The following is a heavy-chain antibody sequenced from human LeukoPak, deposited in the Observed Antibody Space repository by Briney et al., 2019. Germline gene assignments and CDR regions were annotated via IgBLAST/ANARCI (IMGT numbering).Heavy chain of an antibody. J-gene: IGHJ4*02. V-gene: IGHV3-23*01. D-gene: IGHD2-21*02. CDR3: SRGQRGVTAMFY. CDR1: GFTFSSYA. Sequence: SGGSLRLSCAVSGFTFSSYAMGWVRQAPGKGLEWVSVISGSGGSIYYADSVKGRFAISRDNSKNTLYLQMNSLRAEDTAVYYYSRGQRGVTAMFYWGQGTLVTVSS. CDR2: ISGSGGSI.